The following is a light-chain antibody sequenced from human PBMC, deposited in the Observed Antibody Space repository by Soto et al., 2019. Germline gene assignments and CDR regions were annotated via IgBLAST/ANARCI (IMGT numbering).Light chain of an antibody. Sequence: EIVMTQSPVTLSVSPGERATLSCRASQSVSSNLAWYQQKPGQAPRLVIYNASTRAPGIPATFSGSGSGTEFTLTISSLQSEDFAVYYCQQYNNWPRSFGQGTKVEIK. CDR1: QSVSSN. CDR2: NAS. V-gene: IGKV3-15*01. CDR3: QQYNNWPRS. J-gene: IGKJ1*01.